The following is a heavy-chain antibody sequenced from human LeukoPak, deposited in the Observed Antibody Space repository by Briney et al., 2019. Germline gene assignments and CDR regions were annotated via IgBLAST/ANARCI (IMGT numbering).Heavy chain of an antibody. V-gene: IGHV1-69*05. CDR3: ARDKDPYGGNPLDY. D-gene: IGHD4-23*01. Sequence: GASVKVSCKASGGTFSSYAISWVRQAPGQGLEWMGGIIPIFGTANYAQKFQDRVTMTRDTSTSTVYMELSSLRSEDTAVYFCARDKDPYGGNPLDYWGQGTLVTVSS. J-gene: IGHJ4*02. CDR1: GGTFSSYA. CDR2: IIPIFGTA.